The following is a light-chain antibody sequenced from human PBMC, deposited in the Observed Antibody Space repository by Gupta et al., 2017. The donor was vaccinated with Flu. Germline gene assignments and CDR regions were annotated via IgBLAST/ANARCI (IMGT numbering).Light chain of an antibody. Sequence: QLVLPPSPSATASLGASAKLTCTLSSGHSSYAIAWHQQQPEKGPRYLMKLNSDGSHSKGDGIPDRFSGSSSGAERYLTISSIQSEDEADYYCQTWGTGIRVFGGGTKLTVL. CDR1: SGHSSYA. CDR3: QTWGTGIRV. V-gene: IGLV4-69*01. J-gene: IGLJ3*02. CDR2: LNSDGSH.